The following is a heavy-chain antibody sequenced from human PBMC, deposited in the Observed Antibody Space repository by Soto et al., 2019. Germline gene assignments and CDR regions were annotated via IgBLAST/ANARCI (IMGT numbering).Heavy chain of an antibody. CDR1: GFTFSDYY. D-gene: IGHD4-17*01. J-gene: IGHJ4*02. Sequence: QVQLVESGGGLVKPGGSLRLSCAASGFTFSDYYMSWIRQAPGKGLEWVSYISSSSSYTSYADSVKGRFTISRDNAKNSLYLQMNSLRAEDTAVYYCARDSVTMPLFVYWGQGTLVTVSS. CDR2: ISSSSSYT. CDR3: ARDSVTMPLFVY. V-gene: IGHV3-11*06.